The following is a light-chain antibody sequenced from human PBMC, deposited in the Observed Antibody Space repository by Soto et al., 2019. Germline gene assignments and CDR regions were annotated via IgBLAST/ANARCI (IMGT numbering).Light chain of an antibody. V-gene: IGKV1-5*03. CDR1: QSISSW. CDR2: KAS. CDR3: QQYNSYWHT. J-gene: IGKJ2*01. Sequence: DIPMTQSPSTLSASVGDRVTITCRASQSISSWLAWYQQKPGKAPKLLIYKASSLESGVPSRFSGSGSGTEFTLTISSLQPDDFATYYCQQYNSYWHTFGQGTKLEIK.